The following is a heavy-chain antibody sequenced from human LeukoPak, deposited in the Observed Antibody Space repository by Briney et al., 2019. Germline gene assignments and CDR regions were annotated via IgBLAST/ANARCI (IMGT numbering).Heavy chain of an antibody. V-gene: IGHV3-9*01. CDR2: ISWNSGSI. D-gene: IGHD2-15*01. CDR1: GFTFDDYA. CDR3: ATSARTYIGSSLDY. J-gene: IGHJ4*02. Sequence: GGSLRLSCAASGFTFDDYAMDWVRQAPGKGLEWVSGISWNSGSIGYADPVKGRFTISRDNAKNTLYLQMNSLRAEDTALYYCATSARTYIGSSLDYWGQGTLVTVSS.